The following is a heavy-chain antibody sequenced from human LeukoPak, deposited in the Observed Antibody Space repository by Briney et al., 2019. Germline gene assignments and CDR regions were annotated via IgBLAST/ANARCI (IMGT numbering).Heavy chain of an antibody. CDR3: AKRYCSGATCYPRFFDY. J-gene: IGHJ4*02. V-gene: IGHV3-23*01. CDR2: ISASGGVT. CDR1: GFTFSNYA. Sequence: GGSLRLSCATSGFTFSNYAMRWVRQAPGNGLEWVSSISASGGVTDYADSVKGRFTISRDNSMNTLFLQMNSLRAEDSAVYYCAKRYCSGATCYPRFFDYWGQGTLVTVSS. D-gene: IGHD2-15*01.